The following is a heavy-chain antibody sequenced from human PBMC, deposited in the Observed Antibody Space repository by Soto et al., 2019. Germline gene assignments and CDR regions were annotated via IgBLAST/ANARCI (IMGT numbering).Heavy chain of an antibody. CDR3: ARDPWRSINRWWVRQVADVDYYVMAV. J-gene: IGHJ6*02. V-gene: IGHV1-69*06. CDR1: GGTFSSDA. CDR2: IITIFGTS. D-gene: IGHD2-15*01. Sequence: VQLVQSGAEEKKSGSSVKVSCKALGGTFSSDAISWVRQAPGQGLEWVGGIITIFGTSKYAQKLQGRVTISADTSTSTAYMVLSSLRSEDTATYYCARDPWRSINRWWVRQVADVDYYVMAVLGQGTTVTVSS.